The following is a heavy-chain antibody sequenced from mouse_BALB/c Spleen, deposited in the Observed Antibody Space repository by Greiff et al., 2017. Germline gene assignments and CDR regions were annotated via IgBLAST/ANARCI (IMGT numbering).Heavy chain of an antibody. D-gene: IGHD1-1*01. CDR1: GYTFTSYV. V-gene: IGHV1-14*01. Sequence: EVQLQQSGPELVKPGASVKMSCKASGYTFTSYVMHWVKQKPGQGLEWIGYINPYNDGTKYNEKFKGKATLTSDKSSSTAYMELSSLTSEDSAVYYCARMSTTVGWYFDVWGAGTTVTVSS. J-gene: IGHJ1*01. CDR2: INPYNDGT. CDR3: ARMSTTVGWYFDV.